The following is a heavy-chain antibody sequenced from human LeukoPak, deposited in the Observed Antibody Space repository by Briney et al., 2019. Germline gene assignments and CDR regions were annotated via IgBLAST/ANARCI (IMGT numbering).Heavy chain of an antibody. D-gene: IGHD3/OR15-3a*01. V-gene: IGHV3-48*04. CDR3: ARAVSGLFDY. CDR2: ISSSSSTI. Sequence: RPWGSLRLSCAASGLPFSSFSMNWVRQAPGKGLEWVSYISSSSSTIYYADSVKGRFTISRDNAKNSLYLQMNSLRAEDTAVYYCARAVSGLFDYWGQGTLVTVSS. J-gene: IGHJ4*02. CDR1: GLPFSSFS.